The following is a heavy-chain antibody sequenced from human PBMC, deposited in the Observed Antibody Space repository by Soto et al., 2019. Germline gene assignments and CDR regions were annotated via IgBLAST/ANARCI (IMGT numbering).Heavy chain of an antibody. CDR1: GFTFRSYS. J-gene: IGHJ3*02. D-gene: IGHD3-10*01. V-gene: IGHV3-48*01. Sequence: GGSLRLSCAASGFTFRSYSMNWVRQAPGKGLEWVSYISGSSTTIYYADSVKGRFTISRDTAKNSLYLQMNSLRAEDTAVYYCARDRLQNSPPGETFAIWGQGTMVTVSS. CDR3: ARDRLQNSPPGETFAI. CDR2: ISGSSTTI.